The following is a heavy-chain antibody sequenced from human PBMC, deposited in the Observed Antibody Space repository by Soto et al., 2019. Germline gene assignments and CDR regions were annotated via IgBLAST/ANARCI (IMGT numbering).Heavy chain of an antibody. Sequence: SETLSLTCSVSGGSVSNKTYYWSWIRQPPGKRLEWIGHVYYSGTTNYNPSLKSRVTISVDLSKNQFSLRLSSVTTADTALYYCARTTAVPNTLRSRYFFDYWGQGTLVTVSS. CDR3: ARTTAVPNTLRSRYFFDY. CDR2: VYYSGTT. CDR1: GGSVSNKTYY. J-gene: IGHJ4*02. D-gene: IGHD4-17*01. V-gene: IGHV4-61*01.